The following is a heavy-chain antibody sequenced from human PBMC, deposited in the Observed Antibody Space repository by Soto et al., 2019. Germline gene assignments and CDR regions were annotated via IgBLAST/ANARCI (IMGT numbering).Heavy chain of an antibody. CDR1: GGSISSGGYY. Sequence: QVQLQESGPGLVKPSETLTLTCTVSGGSISSGGYYWSWIRQHPGKGLEWIGYIYYSGTTYYNPSLESRVTGAVDTSKNPCSLQLCSVSAADTAMYYCARCSLVVVPAPGFDPWGRGILVTVSS. D-gene: IGHD2-2*01. J-gene: IGHJ5*02. V-gene: IGHV4-31*03. CDR2: IYYSGTT. CDR3: ARCSLVVVPAPGFDP.